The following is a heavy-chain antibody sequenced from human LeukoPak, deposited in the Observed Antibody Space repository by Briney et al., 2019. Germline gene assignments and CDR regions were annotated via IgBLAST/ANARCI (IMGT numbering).Heavy chain of an antibody. D-gene: IGHD6-19*01. Sequence: GGSLRLSCAASGFTFSSYEMNWVRQAPGKGLEWVSYISSSGSTIYYADSVKGRFTISRDNAKNSLYLQMNSLRAEDTAVYYCARDEDGGSGWYGYYYYYGMDVWGQGNTVTVSS. V-gene: IGHV3-48*03. J-gene: IGHJ6*02. CDR1: GFTFSSYE. CDR3: ARDEDGGSGWYGYYYYYGMDV. CDR2: ISSSGSTI.